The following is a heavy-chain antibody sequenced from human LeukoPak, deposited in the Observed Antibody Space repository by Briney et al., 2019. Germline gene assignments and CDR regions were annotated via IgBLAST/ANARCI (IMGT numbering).Heavy chain of an antibody. J-gene: IGHJ3*02. Sequence: GASVKVSCKASGYTFTSYGISWVRQAPGQGLEWMGWISAYTGNPNYAQNLQVRVTMTTDTSTSTAYMELRSLRSDDTAVYYCARVPMDSSDYYPNDAFDIWGQGTMVTVSS. CDR2: ISAYTGNP. CDR1: GYTFTSYG. CDR3: ARVPMDSSDYYPNDAFDI. V-gene: IGHV1-18*01. D-gene: IGHD3-22*01.